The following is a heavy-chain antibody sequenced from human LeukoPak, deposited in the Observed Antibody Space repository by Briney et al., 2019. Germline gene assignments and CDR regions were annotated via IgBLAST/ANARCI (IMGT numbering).Heavy chain of an antibody. CDR3: ARHNYYDSSGYYTGHAFDI. CDR1: GFTFSSYG. J-gene: IGHJ3*02. V-gene: IGHV3-33*08. D-gene: IGHD3-22*01. CDR2: ISFDGTIK. Sequence: GGSLRLSCAASGFTFSSYGIHWVRQAPGKGLEWVAVISFDGTIKYYADSVKGRFTSSRDNSKDTLYLQMNSLRAEDTAVYYCARHNYYDSSGYYTGHAFDIWGQGTMVTVSS.